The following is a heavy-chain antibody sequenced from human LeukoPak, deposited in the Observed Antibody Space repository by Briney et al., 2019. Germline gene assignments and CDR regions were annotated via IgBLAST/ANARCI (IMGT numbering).Heavy chain of an antibody. Sequence: ASVKVSCKAAGFTFTTYAIHWVRQAPGQGLEWMGWIIPSGGTNYPQKFQGRVAITWDTSITTAYMDLSRLTSDDTAVYYCARDRNGDGFAHFDYWGQGALVTVSS. CDR1: GFTFTTYA. CDR2: IIPSGGT. V-gene: IGHV1-2*02. D-gene: IGHD5-24*01. J-gene: IGHJ4*02. CDR3: ARDRNGDGFAHFDY.